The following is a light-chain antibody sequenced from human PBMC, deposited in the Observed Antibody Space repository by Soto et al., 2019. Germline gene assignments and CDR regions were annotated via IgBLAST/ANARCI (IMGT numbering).Light chain of an antibody. CDR2: GVS. Sequence: QSVLTQPRSVSGSPGQSVTISCTGTSSDVGGYKYVSWYQQKPGKAPKLIIYGVSRWPSGVPNRFSGSKSGNRASLTISGLQAEDEGHYYCCSYAGGPEVFGTGTKVTVL. CDR1: SSDVGGYKY. CDR3: CSYAGGPEV. V-gene: IGLV2-11*01. J-gene: IGLJ1*01.